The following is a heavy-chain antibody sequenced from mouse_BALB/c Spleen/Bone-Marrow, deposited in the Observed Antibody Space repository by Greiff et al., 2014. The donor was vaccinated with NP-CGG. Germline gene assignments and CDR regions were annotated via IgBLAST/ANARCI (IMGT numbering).Heavy chain of an antibody. CDR2: TSDGGSYT. CDR3: ARGPHDDDMDY. V-gene: IGHV5-4*02. Sequence: EVKLVESGGGLVKPGGSLKLSCAASGFTFSDYYMYWVRQTLEKRLEWVATTSDGGSYTYYPDSVKGRFTISRDNVKNNLYLQMSSLKSEDTAMYYCARGPHDDDMDYWGQGTSVTVSS. D-gene: IGHD2-3*01. J-gene: IGHJ4*01. CDR1: GFTFSDYY.